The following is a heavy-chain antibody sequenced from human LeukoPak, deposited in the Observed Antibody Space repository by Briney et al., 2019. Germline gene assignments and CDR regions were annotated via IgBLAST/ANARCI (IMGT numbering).Heavy chain of an antibody. Sequence: PSETLSLTCTVSGGSIDSRSYYWDWIRQAPGKGLEWIGTIYHSGSTEYNPSLKSRVAIFVDTSKNQFSLILHSVGAADTAVYYCARRSEFDNTHYHYFDYWGQGALVTVSS. CDR1: GGSIDSRSYY. V-gene: IGHV4-39*01. D-gene: IGHD2-15*01. CDR3: ARRSEFDNTHYHYFDY. CDR2: IYHSGST. J-gene: IGHJ4*02.